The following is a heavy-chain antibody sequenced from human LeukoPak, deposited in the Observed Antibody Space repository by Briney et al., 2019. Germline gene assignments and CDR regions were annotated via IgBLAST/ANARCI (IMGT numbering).Heavy chain of an antibody. CDR2: INPSGGST. CDR1: GYTFTSYY. D-gene: IGHD6-13*01. Sequence: ASVKVSCKASGYTFTSYYMHWVRQALGQGLEWMGIINPSGGSTSYAQKFQGRVTTTRDTSTSTVYMELSSLRSGDTAVYYCARDHAAGTHWYFDLWGRGTLVTVSS. J-gene: IGHJ2*01. V-gene: IGHV1-46*01. CDR3: ARDHAAGTHWYFDL.